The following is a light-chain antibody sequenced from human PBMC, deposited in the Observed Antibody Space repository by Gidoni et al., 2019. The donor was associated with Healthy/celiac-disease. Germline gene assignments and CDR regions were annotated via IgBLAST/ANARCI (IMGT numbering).Light chain of an antibody. CDR3: QQRSNWPLT. J-gene: IGKJ4*01. Sequence: ELVLTQPPATLALSPGERTTLSCRASQSISSYLAWYQQQPSQAPRLLIDEATHRATGIPARFSGSGSGADITLTISILDPEDFAVYYCQQRSNWPLTFGGGTKVEIK. CDR2: EAT. CDR1: QSISSY. V-gene: IGKV3-11*01.